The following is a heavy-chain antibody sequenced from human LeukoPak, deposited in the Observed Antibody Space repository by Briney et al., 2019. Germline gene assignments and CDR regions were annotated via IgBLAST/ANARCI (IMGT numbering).Heavy chain of an antibody. V-gene: IGHV3-74*01. D-gene: IGHD4-23*01. CDR2: IASDGSCT. J-gene: IGHJ4*02. CDR1: GFTFSSYW. CDR3: ARGRPHGNDY. Sequence: GGSLRLSCAASGFTFSSYWMNWVRQAPGKGLVWVSRIASDGSCTTYADSVKGRFSVSRDNAKNTLYLQMNSLRVEDTAVYYCARGRPHGNDYWGQGTLVTVSS.